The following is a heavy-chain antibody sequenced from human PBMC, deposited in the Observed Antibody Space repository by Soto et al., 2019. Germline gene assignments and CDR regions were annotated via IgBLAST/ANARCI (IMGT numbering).Heavy chain of an antibody. CDR2: INPNSGGT. V-gene: IGHV1-2*04. D-gene: IGHD2-15*01. CDR1: GYSFTGYY. Sequence: QVQLVQSGAEVKKPGASVKVSCKASGYSFTGYYMHWVRQAPGQGLEWMGWINPNSGGTNYAQKFQGWVTMTRDTSISTAYMELCRLRSDDTAVHYCGRGGSGGRGEIDYWGQGTLVTASS. CDR3: GRGGSGGRGEIDY. J-gene: IGHJ4*02.